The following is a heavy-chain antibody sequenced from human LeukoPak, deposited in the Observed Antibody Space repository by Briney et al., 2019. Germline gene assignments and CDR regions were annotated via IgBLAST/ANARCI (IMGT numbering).Heavy chain of an antibody. D-gene: IGHD2-8*01. V-gene: IGHV3-53*04. J-gene: IGHJ4*02. CDR1: GFTFSDYY. Sequence: PGGSLRLSCAASGFTFSDYYMSWIRQAPGKGLEWVSVIYSGGSTYYADSVKGRFTISRHNSKNTLYLQMNSLRAEDTAVYYCAVLYSNYFDYWGQGTLVTVSS. CDR3: AVLYSNYFDY. CDR2: IYSGGST.